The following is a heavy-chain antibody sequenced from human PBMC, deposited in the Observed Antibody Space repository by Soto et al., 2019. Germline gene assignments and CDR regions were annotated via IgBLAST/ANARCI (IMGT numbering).Heavy chain of an antibody. CDR2: ITGRGAGT. CDR3: AKAGKTYCSTPNCSPDS. J-gene: IGHJ4*02. Sequence: PGGSLRLSCAASGFTFSGYAMSWVRQAPGKGLEWVSTITGRGAGTYYADSVKGRFTISRDNSKNTLFLQMNSLRAEDTAVYYCAKAGKTYCSTPNCSPDSWGQGTLVTVST. D-gene: IGHD2-2*01. CDR1: GFTFSGYA. V-gene: IGHV3-23*01.